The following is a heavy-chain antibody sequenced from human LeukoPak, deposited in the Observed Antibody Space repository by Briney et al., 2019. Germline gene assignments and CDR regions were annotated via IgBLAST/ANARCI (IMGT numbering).Heavy chain of an antibody. CDR1: GYTFNNYG. J-gene: IGHJ6*02. Sequence: ASVKVSCKASGYTFNNYGLSWVRQAPGEGLEWMGWISGYNGNTNYAQKLLGRVTMTTDTSTSTAYMELSSLRSEDTAVYYCARVGYDILTGHISTHYYYGMDVWGQGTTVTVSS. V-gene: IGHV1-18*01. D-gene: IGHD3-9*01. CDR3: ARVGYDILTGHISTHYYYGMDV. CDR2: ISGYNGNT.